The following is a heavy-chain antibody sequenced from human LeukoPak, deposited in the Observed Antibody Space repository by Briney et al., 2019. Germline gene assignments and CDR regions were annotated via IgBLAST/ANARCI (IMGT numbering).Heavy chain of an antibody. Sequence: ASVKVSCKASGYTFTSYDINWVRQATGQGLEWMGWINPNSGGTNYAQKFQGRVTMTRDTSISTAYMELSRLRSDDTAVYYCAREGSGWYRDFDYWGQGTLVTVSS. CDR3: AREGSGWYRDFDY. CDR1: GYTFTSYD. CDR2: INPNSGGT. J-gene: IGHJ4*02. V-gene: IGHV1-2*02. D-gene: IGHD6-19*01.